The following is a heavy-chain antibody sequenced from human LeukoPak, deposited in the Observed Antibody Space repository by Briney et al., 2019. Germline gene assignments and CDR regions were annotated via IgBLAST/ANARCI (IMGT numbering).Heavy chain of an antibody. V-gene: IGHV4-59*01. CDR1: GGSISSYY. J-gene: IGHJ4*02. Sequence: SSETLSLTCTVSGGSISSYYWSWIRQPPRKGLEWIGYIYYSGSTNYNPSLKSRVTISVDTSKNQFSLKLSSVTAADTAVYYCARFGAMPYYFDYWGQGTLVTVSS. CDR3: ARFGAMPYYFDY. D-gene: IGHD2-2*01. CDR2: IYYSGST.